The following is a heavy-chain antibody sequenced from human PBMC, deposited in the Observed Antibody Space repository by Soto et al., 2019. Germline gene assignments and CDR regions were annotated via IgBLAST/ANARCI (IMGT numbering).Heavy chain of an antibody. V-gene: IGHV3-30*03. CDR2: ISYYGSDK. J-gene: IGHJ4*02. CDR3: FGGQYYFYY. Sequence: QVQLVESGGGVVQPGRSLRLSCAASGFPFTSYGMHWVREGPDKGLERVAIISYYGSDKYYADSVKGQFTISRDNSKNTLYLQMNSLRPEDTALYYCFGGQYYFYYLGQGTLVIVSS. D-gene: IGHD3-10*01. CDR1: GFPFTSYG.